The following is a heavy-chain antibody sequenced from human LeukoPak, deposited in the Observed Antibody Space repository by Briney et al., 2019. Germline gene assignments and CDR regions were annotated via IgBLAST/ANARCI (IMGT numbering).Heavy chain of an antibody. J-gene: IGHJ4*02. D-gene: IGHD3-22*01. CDR1: RFTFSTYI. Sequence: GGSLTLSCEASRFTFSTYIMTWLRPARGRGLEWVSTTKSGAEHTFYAVSVKDRFTIHRDNSKNTLYPQMKSRRADDTSLYFCARDHESSCYPNSDYWGQGTRVTVSS. V-gene: IGHV3-23*01. CDR3: ARDHESSCYPNSDY. CDR2: TKSGAEHT.